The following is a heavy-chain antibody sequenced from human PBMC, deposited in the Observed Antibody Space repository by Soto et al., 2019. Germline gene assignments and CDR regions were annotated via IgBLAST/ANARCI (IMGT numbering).Heavy chain of an antibody. CDR1: GFTFSSYA. J-gene: IGHJ6*03. V-gene: IGHV3-23*01. Sequence: GGSLRLSCAASGFTFSSYAVSWVRQAPGKGLEWVSAISGSGGSTYYADSVKGRFTISRDNSKNTLYLQMNSLRAEDTAVYYCAKGGMNINCSGGSCYSVYYYMDVWGKGTTVTVSS. CDR2: ISGSGGST. CDR3: AKGGMNINCSGGSCYSVYYYMDV. D-gene: IGHD2-15*01.